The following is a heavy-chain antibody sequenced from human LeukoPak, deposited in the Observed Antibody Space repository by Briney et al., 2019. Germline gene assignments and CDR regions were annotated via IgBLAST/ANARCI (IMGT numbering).Heavy chain of an antibody. CDR2: TNRDGSEK. CDR1: EFTFTNFW. CDR3: ARDSASCRGCAFDI. V-gene: IGHV3-7*01. J-gene: IGHJ3*02. D-gene: IGHD2-2*01. Sequence: GGSLRLSCAASEFTFTNFWMSWVRQAPGKGLEWVAKTNRDGSEKYYVDSVKGRVTISRDNAMNFLYLQLNSLRVDDTAVYYCARDSASCRGCAFDIWGQGTVVTVSS.